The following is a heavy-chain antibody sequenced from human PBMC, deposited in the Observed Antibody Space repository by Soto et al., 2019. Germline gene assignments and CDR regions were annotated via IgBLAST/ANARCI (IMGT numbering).Heavy chain of an antibody. Sequence: SETLSLTCAVSGGSFTSNNWWTWVRQPPGQGLEWIGEIYRNGSTTYTPSLKSRVTISLDKSENQFSLKVTSLTAADTAVYYCASRDPGTSVDYWGQGTLVTVSS. CDR2: IYRNGST. V-gene: IGHV4-4*02. J-gene: IGHJ4*02. CDR3: ASRDPGTSVDY. D-gene: IGHD1-7*01. CDR1: GGSFTSNNW.